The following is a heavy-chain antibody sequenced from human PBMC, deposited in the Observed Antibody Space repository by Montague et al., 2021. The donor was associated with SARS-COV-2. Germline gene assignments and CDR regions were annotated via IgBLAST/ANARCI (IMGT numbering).Heavy chain of an antibody. CDR2: IYYSGST. Sequence: SETLSLTCTVSGGSISSSSYYWGWIRQPPGKGLEWIGSIYYSGSTNYNPSLRGRVAISMDTSLNQFSLNLDSVTAADTGVYYCVRDFPTIGSYGMDVWGQGATVTVSS. D-gene: IGHD2-8*01. CDR1: GGSISSSSYY. J-gene: IGHJ6*02. V-gene: IGHV4-39*07. CDR3: VRDFPTIGSYGMDV.